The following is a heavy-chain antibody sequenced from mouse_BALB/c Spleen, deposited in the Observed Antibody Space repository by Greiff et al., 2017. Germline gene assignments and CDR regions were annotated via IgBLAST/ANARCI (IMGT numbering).Heavy chain of an antibody. V-gene: IGHV5-4*02. J-gene: IGHJ4*01. Sequence: EVQRVESGGGLVKPGGSLKLSCAASGFTFSDYYMYWVRQTPEKRLEWVATISDGGSYTYYPDSVKGRFTISRDNAKNNLYLQMSSLKSEDTAMYYCARDRTARAPYAMDYWGQGTSVTVSS. CDR1: GFTFSDYY. CDR3: ARDRTARAPYAMDY. D-gene: IGHD3-2*01. CDR2: ISDGGSYT.